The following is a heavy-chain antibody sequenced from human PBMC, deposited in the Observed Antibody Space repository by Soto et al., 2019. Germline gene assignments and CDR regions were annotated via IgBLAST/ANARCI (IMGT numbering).Heavy chain of an antibody. D-gene: IGHD6-19*01. Sequence: ASVKVSCKASGFTFTSSAVQWVRQARGQRLEWIGWIVVGSGNTNYAQKFQERVTITRDMSTSTAYMELSSLRSEDTAVYYCAADRGAVAGTNFDYWGQGTLVTVSS. V-gene: IGHV1-58*01. CDR2: IVVGSGNT. CDR3: AADRGAVAGTNFDY. J-gene: IGHJ4*02. CDR1: GFTFTSSA.